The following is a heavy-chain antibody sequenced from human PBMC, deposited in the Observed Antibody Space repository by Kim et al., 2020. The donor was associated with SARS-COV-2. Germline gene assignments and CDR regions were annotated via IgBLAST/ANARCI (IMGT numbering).Heavy chain of an antibody. CDR3: ARDPVTMVRGVRYYYDYAMDV. J-gene: IGHJ6*02. CDR2: TYYRSKWYN. D-gene: IGHD3-10*01. CDR1: GDSVSSNSAA. Sequence: SQTLSLTCAISGDSVSSNSAAWNWIRQSPSRGLEWLGRTYYRSKWYNDYAVSVKSRITINPDTSKNQFFLQLNSVTPEDTAVYYCARDPVTMVRGVRYYYDYAMDVWGQGTTVTVSS. V-gene: IGHV6-1*01.